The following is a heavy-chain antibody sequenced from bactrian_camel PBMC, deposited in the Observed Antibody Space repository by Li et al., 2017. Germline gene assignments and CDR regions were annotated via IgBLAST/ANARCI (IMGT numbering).Heavy chain of an antibody. V-gene: IGHV3S53*01. J-gene: IGHJ6*01. CDR3: ANLGMGY. CDR2: LQSYGSA. CDR1: GSPYSRC. Sequence: HVQLVESGGGSLQAGGSLRLSCTASGSPYSRCLAWFRQAPGKESEAVAALQSYGSASYADSVKGRFTISRDNAKNTVYLQMNSLKTEDMAMYYCANLGMGYWGQGTQVTVS.